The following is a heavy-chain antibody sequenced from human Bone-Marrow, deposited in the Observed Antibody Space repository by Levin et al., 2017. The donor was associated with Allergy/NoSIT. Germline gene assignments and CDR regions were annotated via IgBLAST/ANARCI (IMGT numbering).Heavy chain of an antibody. D-gene: IGHD3-10*01. J-gene: IGHJ6*02. CDR2: FSLSGNT. CDR3: ARGPPPRGQNALPPSPYGMDV. CDR1: TGSIIGYF. Sequence: SETLSLTCTVSTGSIIGYFWSWIRQSPGKGLEWLGCFSLSGNTNYNPSLKSRLTISVDTSRNRFFLNLNSVTAADTAVYYCARGPPPRGQNALPPSPYGMDVWGQGATVTVSS. V-gene: IGHV4-59*01.